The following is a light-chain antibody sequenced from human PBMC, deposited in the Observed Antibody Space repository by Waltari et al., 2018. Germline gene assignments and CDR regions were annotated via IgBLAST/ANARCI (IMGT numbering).Light chain of an antibody. CDR3: QKHDRLPAT. CDR2: GAS. V-gene: IGKV3-20*01. J-gene: IGKJ1*01. CDR1: QRIGRY. Sequence: EIVLTQSPDTLSLSPGARATLSCRASQRIGRYLVWYQQKPGQAPRLLIYGASTRASGIPDRFSGSGSGTDFSLTISRLEPEDFAVYHCQKHDRLPATFGQGTKVEIK.